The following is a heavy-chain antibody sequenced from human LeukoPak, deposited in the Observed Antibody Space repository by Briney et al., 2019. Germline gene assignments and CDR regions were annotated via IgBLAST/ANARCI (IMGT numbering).Heavy chain of an antibody. Sequence: SETLSLTCAVYGGSLSGYCWSWIRQTPGKGLEWIGEINRSGSNNYNPSLKSRVTISVDTSKNQFSLNLSSVTAADTAVYYCARGLSCSGGSCVWGQGTLDTVSS. CDR1: GGSLSGYC. J-gene: IGHJ1*01. V-gene: IGHV4-34*01. CDR3: ARGLSCSGGSCV. D-gene: IGHD2-15*01. CDR2: INRSGSN.